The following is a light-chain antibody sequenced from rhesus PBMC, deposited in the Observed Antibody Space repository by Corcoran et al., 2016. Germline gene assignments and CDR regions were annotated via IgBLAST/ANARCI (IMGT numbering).Light chain of an antibody. Sequence: DIQMTQSPSSLSASVGDRVTITCRASENVNNYLNWYQQKPGKAPKVLIYKASPLQSGVPSRFSGSGYGTDYTFTISSLQPEDVATYYCQYGYGTLTFGGGTKVEIK. CDR3: QYGYGTLT. V-gene: IGKV1-74*01. CDR2: KAS. CDR1: ENVNNY. J-gene: IGKJ4*01.